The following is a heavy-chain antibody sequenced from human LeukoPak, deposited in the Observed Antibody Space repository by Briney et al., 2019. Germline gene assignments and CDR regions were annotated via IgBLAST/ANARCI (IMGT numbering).Heavy chain of an antibody. V-gene: IGHV5-51*01. D-gene: IGHD5-12*01. CDR2: IYPGDSDT. Sequence: GESLKISCKGSGYSFTSYWIGWVRQMPGKGLEWMGIIYPGDSDTRYSPSFQGQVTISADKSISTAYLQWSSLKASDTVMYYCARGYSGYDLLPPFDYWGQGTLVTVSS. CDR3: ARGYSGYDLLPPFDY. CDR1: GYSFTSYW. J-gene: IGHJ4*02.